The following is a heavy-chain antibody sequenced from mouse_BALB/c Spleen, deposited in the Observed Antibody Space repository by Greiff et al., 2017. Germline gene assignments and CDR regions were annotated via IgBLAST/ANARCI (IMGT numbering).Heavy chain of an antibody. CDR2: IWWDDDK. J-gene: IGHJ4*01. D-gene: IGHD1-1*01. CDR3: ARIALYGSSYYYAMDY. V-gene: IGHV8-8*01. Sequence: QVPLKVSGPGILQPSQTLSLTCSFSGFSLTTSGMGVVWIRHPPGKGLEWLAHIWWDDDKRYNPALKSRLTISKDTSSNQVFLKIASVDTADTATYYCARIALYGSSYYYAMDYWGQGTSVTVSS. CDR1: GFSLTTSGMG.